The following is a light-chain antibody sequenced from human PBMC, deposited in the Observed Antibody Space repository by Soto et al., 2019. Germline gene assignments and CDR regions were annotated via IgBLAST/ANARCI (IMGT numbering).Light chain of an antibody. V-gene: IGKV3-20*01. Sequence: EIVLTQSPATLSLSPGERATLSCRASQSVSSYLAWYQQRPGQAPRLLIYGASSRATGIPDRFSGSGSGTHFTLTISRLEPEDFAVYYCQQYGSSPATFGQGTKVDIK. J-gene: IGKJ1*01. CDR2: GAS. CDR1: QSVSSY. CDR3: QQYGSSPAT.